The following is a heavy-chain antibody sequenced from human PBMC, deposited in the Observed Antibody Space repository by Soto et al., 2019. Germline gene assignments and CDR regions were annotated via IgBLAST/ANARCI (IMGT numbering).Heavy chain of an antibody. J-gene: IGHJ4*02. Sequence: SETLSLTCTFSGGSISSGGYYWSWIRQHPGKGLEWIGYIYYSGSTYYNPSLKSRVTISVDTSKNQFSLKLSSVTAADTAVYYCARCKEGRGWYNGRYFGYRGQGTLVTVSS. D-gene: IGHD6-19*01. CDR1: GGSISSGGYY. V-gene: IGHV4-31*03. CDR3: ARCKEGRGWYNGRYFGY. CDR2: IYYSGST.